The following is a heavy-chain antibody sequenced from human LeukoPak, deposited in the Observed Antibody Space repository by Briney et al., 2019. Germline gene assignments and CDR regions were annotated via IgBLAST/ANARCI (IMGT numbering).Heavy chain of an antibody. CDR2: INPNSGGT. V-gene: IGHV1-2*06. D-gene: IGHD3-22*01. CDR3: ARDSYDSSGYSEGLF. CDR1: GYTFTGSY. J-gene: IGHJ4*02. Sequence: GASVKVSCKASGYTFTGSYMHWVRQAPGQGLEWMGRINPNSGGTKYAQRFQGRVTMTRDTSISTAYMELSRLRSDDTAVYYGARDSYDSSGYSEGLFWGQATLGTVSS.